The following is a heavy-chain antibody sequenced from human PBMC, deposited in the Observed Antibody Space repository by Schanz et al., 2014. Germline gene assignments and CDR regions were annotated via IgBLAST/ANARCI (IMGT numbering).Heavy chain of an antibody. J-gene: IGHJ6*02. CDR3: AKDDTQVNGMDV. V-gene: IGHV3-30*18. CDR2: ISYDGRHK. Sequence: ESGVGVVQPGRSLRLSCAASGFTFSGYGMHWVRQAPGKGLEWVAIISYDGRHKNYADSVKGRFTISRDNSKNTLHLQMNSLRVEDTAVYYCAKDDTQVNGMDVWGQGTTVTVSS. CDR1: GFTFSGYG.